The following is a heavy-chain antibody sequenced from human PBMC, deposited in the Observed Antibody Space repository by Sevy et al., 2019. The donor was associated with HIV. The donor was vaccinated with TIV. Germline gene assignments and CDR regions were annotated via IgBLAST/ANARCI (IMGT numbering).Heavy chain of an antibody. D-gene: IGHD3-3*02. Sequence: ASVKVSCKVSGYTLTELSMHWVRQAPGKGLEWMGGFDPEDGETIYAQKFQGRVTMTEDTSTDTAYLELSSLRSEETAVYYCATPFLMGNRYYYYGMDVWGQGTTVTVSS. CDR1: GYTLTELS. J-gene: IGHJ6*02. V-gene: IGHV1-24*01. CDR2: FDPEDGET. CDR3: ATPFLMGNRYYYYGMDV.